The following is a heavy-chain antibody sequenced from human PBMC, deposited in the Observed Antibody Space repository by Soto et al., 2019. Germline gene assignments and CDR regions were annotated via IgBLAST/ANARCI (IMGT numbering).Heavy chain of an antibody. V-gene: IGHV4-59*01. CDR3: ARGGPGSYPYYYYGMDV. CDR1: GGSISSYY. CDR2: IYYSGST. Sequence: SETLSLTCTVSGGSISSYYWSWIRQPPGKGLEWIGYIYYSGSTNYNPSLKSRVTISVDTSKNQFSLKLSSVTAADTAVYYCARGGPGSYPYYYYGMDVWGQGTTVTVSS. J-gene: IGHJ6*02. D-gene: IGHD1-26*01.